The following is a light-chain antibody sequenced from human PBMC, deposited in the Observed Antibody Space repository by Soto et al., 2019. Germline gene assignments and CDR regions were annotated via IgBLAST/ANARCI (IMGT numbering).Light chain of an antibody. CDR2: DVS. J-gene: IGLJ1*01. CDR1: SSDAGGYNY. Sequence: QSVLTQPASVSGSPGQSITISCTGTSSDAGGYNYVSWYQQHPGKAPKLMIYDVSNRPSGVSNRFSGSKSGNTASLTISGLQAEDEADYYCSSYAGSNNLGVFGTGTKVTVL. V-gene: IGLV2-14*01. CDR3: SSYAGSNNLGV.